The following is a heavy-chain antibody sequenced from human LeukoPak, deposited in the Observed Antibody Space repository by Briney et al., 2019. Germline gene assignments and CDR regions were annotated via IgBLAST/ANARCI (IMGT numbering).Heavy chain of an antibody. J-gene: IGHJ4*02. V-gene: IGHV3-48*04. Sequence: GGSLRLSCAASGFTFSSYSMNWVRQAPGKGLEWVSYISSSSSTIYYADSVKGRFTISRDNAKNSLYLQMNSLRAEDTAVYYCARDALYSSGWCDYWGQGTLVTVSS. CDR1: GFTFSSYS. CDR3: ARDALYSSGWCDY. D-gene: IGHD6-19*01. CDR2: ISSSSSTI.